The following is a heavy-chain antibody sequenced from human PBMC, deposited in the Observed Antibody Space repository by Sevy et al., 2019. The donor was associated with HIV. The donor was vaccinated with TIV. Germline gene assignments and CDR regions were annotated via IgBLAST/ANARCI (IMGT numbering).Heavy chain of an antibody. D-gene: IGHD1-26*01. CDR2: ISHDGINE. CDR1: GFSFSYYG. V-gene: IGHV3-30*18. J-gene: IGHJ6*02. Sequence: GGSLRLSCIGSGFSFSYYGIHWVRQAPGKGLDWVALISHDGINEYYANSVKGRFTTSRDNSKNTVYLEMNSLRNEDKAIYFCANAYSGSYSHSYLYALDVWGQGTTVTVSS. CDR3: ANAYSGSYSHSYLYALDV.